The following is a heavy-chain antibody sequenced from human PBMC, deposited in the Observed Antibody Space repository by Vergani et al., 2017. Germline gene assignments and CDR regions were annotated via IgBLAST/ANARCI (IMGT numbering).Heavy chain of an antibody. CDR1: GFTFSSYL. Sequence: EVQLVESGGGLVQPGGSLRLSCAASGFTFSSYLMSWVRQAPGKGLEWVANIKQDGSEKYYVDSVKGRFTISRDNAKNSLYLQMNSLRAEDTAVYYCARVQQLWFPTAENWFDPWGQGTLVTVSS. V-gene: IGHV3-7*03. CDR3: ARVQQLWFPTAENWFDP. J-gene: IGHJ5*02. D-gene: IGHD5-18*01. CDR2: IKQDGSEK.